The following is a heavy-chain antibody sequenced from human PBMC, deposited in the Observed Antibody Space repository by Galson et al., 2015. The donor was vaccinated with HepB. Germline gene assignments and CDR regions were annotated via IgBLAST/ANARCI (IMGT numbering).Heavy chain of an antibody. CDR1: GFAFSNYA. J-gene: IGHJ4*02. CDR3: AKDWYYYGSGSYYPFDY. Sequence: SLRLSCAASGFAFSNYAMSWVRQAPGKGLDWVSGISGGGTNTYYADSVKGRFTISRDNSKNTLYLQMNSLRAEDTAVYYCAKDWYYYGSGSYYPFDYWGQGTLVTVSS. V-gene: IGHV3-23*01. D-gene: IGHD3-10*01. CDR2: ISGGGTNT.